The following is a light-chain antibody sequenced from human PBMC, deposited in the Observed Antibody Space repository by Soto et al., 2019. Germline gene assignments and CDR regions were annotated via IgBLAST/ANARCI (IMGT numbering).Light chain of an antibody. Sequence: QSVLTQPPSVSGAPGQRVTISCTGSSSNIGAGYDVHWYQHLPGTAPKLLIYGNSDRPSGVPDRFFGSKSGTSASLAITGLQAEDEADYYCQSYDSTLSGSVFGGGTKLTVL. CDR1: SSNIGAGYD. CDR2: GNS. J-gene: IGLJ3*02. V-gene: IGLV1-40*01. CDR3: QSYDSTLSGSV.